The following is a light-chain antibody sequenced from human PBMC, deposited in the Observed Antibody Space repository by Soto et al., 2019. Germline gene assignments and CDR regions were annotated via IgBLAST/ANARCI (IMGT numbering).Light chain of an antibody. J-gene: IGKJ4*01. V-gene: IGKV3-11*01. CDR3: HRSRDWPFLP. CDR2: DTS. CDR1: QSVSSY. Sequence: EIVLTQSPATLSVSPGERATLSCRASQSVSSYLAWYQQKPGQAPRLLIYDTSNSATGIPARFSGSGPGTEFTLPISRLEREDFDVYYCHRSRDWPFLPFGGRTKVEIQ.